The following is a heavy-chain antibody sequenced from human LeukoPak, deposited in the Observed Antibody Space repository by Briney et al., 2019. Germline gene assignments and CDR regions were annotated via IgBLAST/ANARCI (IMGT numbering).Heavy chain of an antibody. V-gene: IGHV1-24*01. CDR3: AKDRSIGTYYTFDS. J-gene: IGHJ4*02. CDR2: FDPEDGET. D-gene: IGHD1-26*01. CDR1: GYTLTELS. Sequence: ASVKVSCKVSGYTLTELSMHWVRQAPGKGLEWMGRFDPEDGETIYAQKFQGRVTMTADTSTDTAYMELSSLTAKDTAVYYCAKDRSIGTYYTFDSWGQGTLVTVSS.